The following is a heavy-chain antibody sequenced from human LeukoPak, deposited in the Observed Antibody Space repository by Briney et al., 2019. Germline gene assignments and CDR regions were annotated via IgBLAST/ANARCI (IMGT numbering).Heavy chain of an antibody. J-gene: IGHJ2*01. Sequence: GGSLRLSCAASGLTLSASAIHWVRQASGKGLEWVGRIRSKDENYATSYSESVKGRFTISRDDSKNTAYLQMDSLKTEDTAVYYCTRHPLDLSGSRDYSVVNYWYFDLWGRGTLVTVSS. CDR1: GLTLSASA. V-gene: IGHV3-73*01. CDR2: IRSKDENYAT. D-gene: IGHD3-3*01. CDR3: TRHPLDLSGSRDYSVVNYWYFDL.